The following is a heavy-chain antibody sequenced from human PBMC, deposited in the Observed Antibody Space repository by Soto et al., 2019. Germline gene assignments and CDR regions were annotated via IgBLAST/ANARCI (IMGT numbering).Heavy chain of an antibody. CDR1: GGTFSSYA. Sequence: QVQLVQSGAEVKKPGSSVKVSCKASGGTFSSYAISWVRQAPGQGLEWMGGIIPIFGTANYAQKFQGRVTITADESTSTAYMELRSLRSEDTAVYYGASSIAARLGPSNIDYWGQGTLVTVSS. CDR2: IIPIFGTA. D-gene: IGHD6-6*01. J-gene: IGHJ4*02. V-gene: IGHV1-69*12. CDR3: ASSIAARLGPSNIDY.